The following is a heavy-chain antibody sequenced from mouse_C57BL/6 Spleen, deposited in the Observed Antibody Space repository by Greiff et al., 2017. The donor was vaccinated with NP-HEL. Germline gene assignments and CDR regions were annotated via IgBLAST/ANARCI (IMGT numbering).Heavy chain of an antibody. J-gene: IGHJ4*01. D-gene: IGHD1-1*01. V-gene: IGHV1-18*01. Sequence: EVQLQQSGPELVQPGASVKIPCKASGYTFTDYNMDWVKQSHGKSLEWIGDINPNNGGTIYNQKFKGKATLTVDKSSSTAYMELRSLTSEDTAVYYCARGTTVVAYYAMDYWGQGTSVTVSS. CDR1: GYTFTDYN. CDR2: INPNNGGT. CDR3: ARGTTVVAYYAMDY.